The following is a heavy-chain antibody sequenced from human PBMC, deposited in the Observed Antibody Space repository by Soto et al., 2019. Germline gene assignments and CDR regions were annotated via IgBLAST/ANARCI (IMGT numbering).Heavy chain of an antibody. CDR3: ARDYYDSSGYYAFDY. CDR2: INPNSGGT. V-gene: IGHV1-2*02. D-gene: IGHD3-22*01. Sequence: ASVKVSCKASGYTFTCYYMHWVRQAPGQGLEWMGWINPNSGGTNYAQKFQGRVTMTRDTSISTAYMELSRLRSDDTAVYYCARDYYDSSGYYAFDYWGQGTLVTVSS. J-gene: IGHJ4*02. CDR1: GYTFTCYY.